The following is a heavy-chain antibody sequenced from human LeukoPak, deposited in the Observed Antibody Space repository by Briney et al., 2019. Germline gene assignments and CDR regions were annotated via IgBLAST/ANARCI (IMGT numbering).Heavy chain of an antibody. Sequence: PSETLSLTCTVSGGSISSSSYYWGWIRQPPGKGLEWIGSIYYSGSTYYNPSLKSRVTISVDTSKNQFSLKLSSVTAADTAVYYCAREDSSWYGRFVDYWGQGTLVTVSS. CDR1: GGSISSSSYY. CDR3: AREDSSWYGRFVDY. CDR2: IYYSGST. J-gene: IGHJ4*02. V-gene: IGHV4-39*07. D-gene: IGHD6-13*01.